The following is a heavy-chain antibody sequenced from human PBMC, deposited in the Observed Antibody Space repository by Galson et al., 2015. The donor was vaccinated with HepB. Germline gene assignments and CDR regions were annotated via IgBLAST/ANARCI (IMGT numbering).Heavy chain of an antibody. D-gene: IGHD3-3*01. Sequence: SLRLSCAASGFTFSNYAMSWVRQAPGKGLEWVSSIRGSGSRTYYADSEKGRFTISRDNSTNTLYLQMNSLRAEDTAVYYCAKGGDDIRVLEWLLDRNGMDVWGQGTTVTVSS. CDR3: AKGGDDIRVLEWLLDRNGMDV. V-gene: IGHV3-23*01. J-gene: IGHJ6*02. CDR2: IRGSGSRT. CDR1: GFTFSNYA.